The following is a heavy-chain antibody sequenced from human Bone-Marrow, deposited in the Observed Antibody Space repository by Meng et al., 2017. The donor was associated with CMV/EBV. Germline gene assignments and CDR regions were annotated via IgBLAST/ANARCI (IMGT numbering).Heavy chain of an antibody. V-gene: IGHV3-21*01. D-gene: IGHD3-3*01. CDR2: ISSSSSYI. CDR3: ARVGDFWSGYGLSWFDP. CDR1: GFTFSSYS. Sequence: GESLKISCAASGFTFSSYSMNWVRQAPGKGLEWVSSISSSSSYIYYADSVKGRFTISRDNAKNSLYLQMNSLRAEDTAVYYCARVGDFWSGYGLSWFDPWGQGTLVTVSS. J-gene: IGHJ5*02.